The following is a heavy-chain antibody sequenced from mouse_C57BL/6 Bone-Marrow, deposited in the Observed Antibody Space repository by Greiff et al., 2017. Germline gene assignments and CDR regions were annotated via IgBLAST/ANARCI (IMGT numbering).Heavy chain of an antibody. CDR3: ARGGIYYDDWFAY. Sequence: QVQLKQPGAELVKPGASVKLSCKASGYTFTSYWMHWVKQRPGQGLEWIGMIHPNSGSTNYNEKFKSKATLTVDKSSSTAYMQLSSLTSEDSAVYYCARGGIYYDDWFAYWGQGTLVTVSA. CDR2: IHPNSGST. V-gene: IGHV1-64*01. J-gene: IGHJ3*01. D-gene: IGHD2-4*01. CDR1: GYTFTSYW.